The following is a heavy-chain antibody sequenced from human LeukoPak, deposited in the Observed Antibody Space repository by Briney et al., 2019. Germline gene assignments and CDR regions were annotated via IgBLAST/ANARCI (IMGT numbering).Heavy chain of an antibody. CDR3: ARHGYYDFWSGQNWSDP. CDR2: IYPGDSVT. Sequence: GESLNISCKASGYSFSSFWIAWVRPMPGKGLEWMGVIYPGDSVTRYSPSFQGQVTISADKSITTAYLQWSSLKASDTAIYYCARHGYYDFWSGQNWSDPWGQGTLVTVSS. CDR1: GYSFSSFW. D-gene: IGHD3-3*01. V-gene: IGHV5-51*01. J-gene: IGHJ5*02.